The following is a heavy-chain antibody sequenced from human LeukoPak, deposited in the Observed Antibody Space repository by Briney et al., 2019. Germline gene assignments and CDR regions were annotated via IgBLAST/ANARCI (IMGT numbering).Heavy chain of an antibody. D-gene: IGHD4-23*01. V-gene: IGHV1-69*05. CDR3: ARSTMVVSSTFFDY. CDR1: GGTFSSYA. CDR2: TIPIFGTA. J-gene: IGHJ4*02. Sequence: SVKVSCKASGGTFSSYAISWVRQAPGQGLEWMGGTIPIFGTANYAQKFQGRVTITTDESTSTAYMELSSLRSEDTAVYYCARSTMVVSSTFFDYWGQGTLVTVSS.